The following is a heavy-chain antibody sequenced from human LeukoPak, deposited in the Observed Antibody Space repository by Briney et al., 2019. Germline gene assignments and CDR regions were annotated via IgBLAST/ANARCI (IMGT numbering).Heavy chain of an antibody. CDR3: AKSRQLDY. CDR2: INPNSGVT. J-gene: IGHJ4*02. CDR1: GYSFAGYN. D-gene: IGHD1-1*01. Sequence: ASVKVSCKASGYSFAGYNVHWVRQAPGQGLEWMGWINPNSGVTKYAQNFEGRVTMTTDTSISTAYMELRWLSSGDTAVYYCAKSRQLDYWGQGTLVTVSS. V-gene: IGHV1-2*02.